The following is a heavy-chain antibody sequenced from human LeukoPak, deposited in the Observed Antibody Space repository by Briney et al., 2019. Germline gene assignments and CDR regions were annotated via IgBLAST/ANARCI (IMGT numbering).Heavy chain of an antibody. V-gene: IGHV5-51*01. CDR1: GYSFTSYW. CDR2: IYPGDSDT. J-gene: IGHJ5*02. D-gene: IGHD5-18*01. CDR3: ARHTEYSYGLAWFDP. Sequence: GESLKISCKGSGYSFTSYWIGWVRQMPGKGLEWMGIIYPGDSDTRYSPSFQGQVTISADKSISTAYLQWSSLKASDTAMYYCARHTEYSYGLAWFDPWGQETLVTVSS.